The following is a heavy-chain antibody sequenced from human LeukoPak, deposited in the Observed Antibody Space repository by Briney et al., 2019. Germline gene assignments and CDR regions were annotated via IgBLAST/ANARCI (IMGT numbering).Heavy chain of an antibody. CDR1: GFTFSGYS. Sequence: PGGSLRLSCAASGFTFSGYSLNWVRQAPGKGLEWVGRIKSKTDGGTTDYAAPVKGRFTISRDDSKNTLYLQMNSLKTEDTAVYYCTANYYDSSGYYYKDYWGQGTLVTVSS. V-gene: IGHV3-15*01. J-gene: IGHJ4*02. CDR2: IKSKTDGGTT. D-gene: IGHD3-22*01. CDR3: TANYYDSSGYYYKDY.